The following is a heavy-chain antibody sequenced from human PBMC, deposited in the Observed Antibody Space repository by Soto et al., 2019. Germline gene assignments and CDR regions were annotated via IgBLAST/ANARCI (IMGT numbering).Heavy chain of an antibody. D-gene: IGHD3-3*01. V-gene: IGHV4-34*01. CDR2: INHRRST. J-gene: IGHJ5*02. Sequence: SETLSLTCDVSGYYWIWIRQPPGKGLEWIGEINHRRSTNYNPSLKSRVTISVDTSNDQFSLKLSSVTAADTAVYYCARGIYDFWSSYDTWFDPWGQGTLVTVSS. CDR1: GYY. CDR3: ARGIYDFWSSYDTWFDP.